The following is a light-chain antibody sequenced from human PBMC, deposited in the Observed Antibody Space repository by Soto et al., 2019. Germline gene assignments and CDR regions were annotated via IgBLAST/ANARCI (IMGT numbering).Light chain of an antibody. CDR1: XSXLHSNGYNY. V-gene: IGKV2-28*01. J-gene: IGKJ5*01. Sequence: ASXXXXSXXSXLHSNGYNYLDWYLQKQGQSPQLLIYLGSNRASGVPDRFSGSGSGTDFTLKISRVEAEDVGVYYCMQALQTLFCQGTRLEIK. CDR3: MQALQTL. CDR2: LGS.